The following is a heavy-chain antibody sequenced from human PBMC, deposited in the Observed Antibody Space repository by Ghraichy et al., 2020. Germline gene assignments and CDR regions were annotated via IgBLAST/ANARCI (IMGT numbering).Heavy chain of an antibody. CDR1: GFTFSSYG. D-gene: IGHD2-21*02. Sequence: GGSLRLSCAASGFTFSSYGMHWVRQAPGKGLEWVAVIWYDGSNKYYADSVKGRFTISRDNSKNTLYLQMNSLRAEDTAVYYCARDREVTLVYYYYYGMDVWGQGTTVTVSS. CDR3: ARDREVTLVYYYYYGMDV. J-gene: IGHJ6*02. CDR2: IWYDGSNK. V-gene: IGHV3-33*01.